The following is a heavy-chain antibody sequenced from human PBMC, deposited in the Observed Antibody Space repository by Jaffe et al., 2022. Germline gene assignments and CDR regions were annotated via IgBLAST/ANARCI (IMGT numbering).Heavy chain of an antibody. V-gene: IGHV3-49*04. CDR2: IRSKAYGGTT. D-gene: IGHD2-15*01. Sequence: EVQLVESGGGLVQPGRSLRLSCTASGFTFGDYAMSWVRQAPGKGLEWVGFIRSKAYGGTTEYAASVKGRFTISRDDSKSIAYLQMNSLKTEDTAVYYCTRDSPPGVVDPYYFDYWGQGTLVTVSS. CDR1: GFTFGDYA. J-gene: IGHJ4*02. CDR3: TRDSPPGVVDPYYFDY.